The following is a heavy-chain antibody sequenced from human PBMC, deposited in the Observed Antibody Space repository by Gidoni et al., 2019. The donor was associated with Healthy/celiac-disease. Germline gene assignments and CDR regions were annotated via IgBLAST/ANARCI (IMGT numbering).Heavy chain of an antibody. D-gene: IGHD2-15*01. Sequence: QVQLVQSGAEVKKPGASVKVSCKASGSTFTGYYMHWVRQAPGQGLEWMGWINPNSGGTNYAQKFQGRVTMTRDTSISTAYMELSRLRSDDTAVYYCARAGLYCSGGSCYSNAFDIWGQGTMVTVSS. CDR2: INPNSGGT. J-gene: IGHJ3*02. CDR1: GSTFTGYY. V-gene: IGHV1-2*02. CDR3: ARAGLYCSGGSCYSNAFDI.